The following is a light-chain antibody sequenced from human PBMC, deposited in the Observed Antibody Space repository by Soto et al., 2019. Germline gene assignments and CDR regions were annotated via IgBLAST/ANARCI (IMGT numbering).Light chain of an antibody. CDR3: QQYNSYSSGT. CDR2: FAS. CDR1: QNIRNW. J-gene: IGKJ1*01. Sequence: DIEMTQSPSTLPASVGDRVTITCRASQNIRNWLVWYQQKPGKAPKLLIYFASSLESGVPSRFSGSGSGTEFTITINSLQPDDFGIYYCQQYNSYSSGTFGQGTKVEIK. V-gene: IGKV1-5*03.